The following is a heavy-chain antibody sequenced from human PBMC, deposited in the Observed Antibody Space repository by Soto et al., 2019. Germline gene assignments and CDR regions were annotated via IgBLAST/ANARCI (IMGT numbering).Heavy chain of an antibody. J-gene: IGHJ6*02. D-gene: IGHD2-2*01. CDR2: LYHIGST. CDR1: GYSISSGNY. Sequence: SETLSLTCAVSGYSISSGNYWAWIRQPPGRGLEWIGSLYHIGSTHYNTSLKSRVTISVDTSKNHFSLELSSVTAADTAMYYCISITSCYDGSCVAVWGQGTMVPVS. CDR3: ISITSCYDGSCVAV. V-gene: IGHV4-38-2*01.